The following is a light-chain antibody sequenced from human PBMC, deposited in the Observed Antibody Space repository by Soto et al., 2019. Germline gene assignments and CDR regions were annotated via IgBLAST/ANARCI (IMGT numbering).Light chain of an antibody. CDR3: QKYYSTPWT. CDR1: QSVLYSSNNKNY. V-gene: IGKV4-1*01. Sequence: DIVMTQSPDSLAVSLGERATINCKSSQSVLYSSNNKNYLAWYQQKPGQPPKLLIYWASTRESGVPDRFGGSGSGKDFTLTISSLQAEDVAVYYCQKYYSTPWTFGQGTKVEIK. CDR2: WAS. J-gene: IGKJ1*01.